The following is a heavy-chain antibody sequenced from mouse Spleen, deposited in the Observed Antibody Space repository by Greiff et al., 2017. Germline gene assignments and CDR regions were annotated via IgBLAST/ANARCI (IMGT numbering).Heavy chain of an antibody. V-gene: IGHV1-66*01. CDR2: IYPGSGNT. Sequence: QVQLQQSGPELVKPGASVKISCKASGYSFTSYYIHWVKQRPGQGLEWIGWIYPGSGNTKYNEKFKGKATLTADTSSSTAYMQLSSLTSEDSAVYYCASSFITTVVANFDYWGQGTTLTVSS. CDR3: ASSFITTVVANFDY. CDR1: GYSFTSYY. D-gene: IGHD1-1*01. J-gene: IGHJ2*01.